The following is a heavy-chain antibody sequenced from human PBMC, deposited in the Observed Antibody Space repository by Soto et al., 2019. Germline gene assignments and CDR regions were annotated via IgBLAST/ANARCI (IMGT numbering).Heavy chain of an antibody. CDR2: IIPIFGTA. V-gene: IGHV1-69*13. D-gene: IGHD1-1*01. Sequence: ASVKVSCKASGGTFSSYAISWVRQAPGQGLEWMGGIIPIFGTANYAQKFQGRVTITADESTSTAYMELSSLRSEDTAVYYCARDPGTLKETLHYCYCVMDVWGRVPTV. CDR3: ARDPGTLKETLHYCYCVMDV. CDR1: GGTFSSYA. J-gene: IGHJ6*02.